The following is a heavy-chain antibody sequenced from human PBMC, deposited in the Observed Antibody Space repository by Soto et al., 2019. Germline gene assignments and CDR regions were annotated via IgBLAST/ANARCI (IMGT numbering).Heavy chain of an antibody. D-gene: IGHD4-17*01. V-gene: IGHV4-34*02. Sequence: QVQLQQWGAGLLKPSETLSLTCVVYGGSFSGYFWSWICQPPGTGLEWIGEIIHSRSTNYNPSLKSRVTITADTSKNLFFLKLSSVNAADTAVYYCARGGYGGNSGLGQLDYWGQGTMVTVSS. CDR3: ARGGYGGNSGLGQLDY. CDR1: GGSFSGYF. J-gene: IGHJ4*02. CDR2: IIHSRST.